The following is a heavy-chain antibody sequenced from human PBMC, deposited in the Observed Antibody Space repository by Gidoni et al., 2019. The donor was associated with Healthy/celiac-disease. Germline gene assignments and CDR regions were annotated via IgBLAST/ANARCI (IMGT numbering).Heavy chain of an antibody. CDR2: IYYSGST. V-gene: IGHV4-59*01. CDR3: ARGDCSGGSCYGFDY. CDR1: VGSLSSYY. Sequence: QVPLQESGPGLVKPSETLSLTLTVSVGSLSSYYWSWIRQPPGKGLEWIGYIYYSGSTNYNPSLKSRVTISVDTSKNQFSLKLSSVTAADTAVYYCARGDCSGGSCYGFDYWGQGTLVTVSS. D-gene: IGHD2-15*01. J-gene: IGHJ4*02.